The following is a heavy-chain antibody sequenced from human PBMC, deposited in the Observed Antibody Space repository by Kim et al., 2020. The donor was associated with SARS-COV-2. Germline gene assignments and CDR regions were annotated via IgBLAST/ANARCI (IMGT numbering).Heavy chain of an antibody. J-gene: IGHJ6*03. D-gene: IGHD2-2*01. V-gene: IGHV1-8*01. CDR1: GYTFTSYD. CDR3: ARGVKVPAAIWISYYYYYMDV. CDR2: MNPNSGNT. Sequence: VKVSCKASGYTFTSYDINWVRQATGQGLEWMGWMNPNSGNTGYAQKFQGRVTMTRNTSISTAYMELSSLRSEDTAVYYCARGVKVPAAIWISYYYYYMDVWGKGTTVTVSS.